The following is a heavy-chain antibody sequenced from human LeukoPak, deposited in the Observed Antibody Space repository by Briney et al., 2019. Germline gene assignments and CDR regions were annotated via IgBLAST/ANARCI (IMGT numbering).Heavy chain of an antibody. CDR3: AKDNGGALEYDY. V-gene: IGHV3-30*02. J-gene: IGHJ4*02. CDR1: GFTFSSYG. CDR2: ISYGANNK. D-gene: IGHD7-27*01. Sequence: GGSLRLSCASSGFTFSSYGIHWVRQAPGKGLEWVAFISYGANNKYYVDSVKGRFTISRDDSKNALYLQMNSLRAEDTAVYYCAKDNGGALEYDYWGQGTLVTVSS.